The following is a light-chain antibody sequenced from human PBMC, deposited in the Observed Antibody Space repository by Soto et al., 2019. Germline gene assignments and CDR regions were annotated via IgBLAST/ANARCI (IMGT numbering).Light chain of an antibody. V-gene: IGLV2-14*01. CDR1: SSDVGGYNY. Sequence: QSALTQPASVSGSPGQSITISCTGTSSDVGGYNYVSWYQQHPGKAPKLLIYDVSNRPSGVSTRFSGSKSCNKASLTISGLQAEDEADYYCSSYTSSSTLLYVFGTGTKVTVL. CDR3: SSYTSSSTLLYV. CDR2: DVS. J-gene: IGLJ1*01.